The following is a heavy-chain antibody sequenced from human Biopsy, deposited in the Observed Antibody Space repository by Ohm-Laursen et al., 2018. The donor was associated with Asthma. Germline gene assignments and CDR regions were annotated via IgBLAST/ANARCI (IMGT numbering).Heavy chain of an antibody. Sequence: SDTLSLTWTVSGGSISSNFYYWGWIRQPPGKGLEWIGNIYKSGQVYYNLSLKSRVTISVDTSKNQFSLKLSSVTAADTAVYFCARRGGVRRYFDYWGQGTLVTVSS. CDR2: IYKSGQV. CDR1: GGSISSNFYY. D-gene: IGHD3-16*01. V-gene: IGHV4-39*01. J-gene: IGHJ4*02. CDR3: ARRGGVRRYFDY.